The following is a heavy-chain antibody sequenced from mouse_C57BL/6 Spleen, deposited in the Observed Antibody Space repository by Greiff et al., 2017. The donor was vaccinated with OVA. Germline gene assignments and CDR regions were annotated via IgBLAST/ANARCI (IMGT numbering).Heavy chain of an antibody. CDR2: IDPSDSET. CDR1: GYTFTSYW. D-gene: IGHD2-4*01. V-gene: IGHV1-52*01. J-gene: IGHJ3*01. Sequence: VQLQQPGAELVRPGSSVKLSCKASGYTFTSYWMHWVKQRPIQGLEWIGNIDPSDSETHYNQKFKDKATLTVDKSSSTAYMQLSSLTSEDSAVYYCARRDDYDGFAYWGQGTLVTVSA. CDR3: ARRDDYDGFAY.